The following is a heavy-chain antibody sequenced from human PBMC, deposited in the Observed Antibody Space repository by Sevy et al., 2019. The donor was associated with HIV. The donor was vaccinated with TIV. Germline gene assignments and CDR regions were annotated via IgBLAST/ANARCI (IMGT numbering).Heavy chain of an antibody. CDR1: GFTFSIYY. CDR2: IRSDGSDK. J-gene: IGHJ4*01. CDR3: ARYGGYIDH. V-gene: IGHV3-7*01. Sequence: GGSLRLSCAASGFTFSIYYMTWARQAPGKGLKGVANIRSDGSDKYYVDSVKARFTISRDNAKNSLYLQMNSLTAEDTAVYYCARYGGYIDHWGHGTLVTVSS. D-gene: IGHD2-15*01.